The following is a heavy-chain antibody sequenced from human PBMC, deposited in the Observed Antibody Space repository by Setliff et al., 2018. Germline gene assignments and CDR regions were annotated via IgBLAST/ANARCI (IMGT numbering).Heavy chain of an antibody. D-gene: IGHD2-8*02. CDR2: ISSYNDVT. J-gene: IGHJ3*01. CDR3: AISTLSICTGGSCPNAFDV. V-gene: IGHV1-18*01. CDR1: GYTFRNYG. Sequence: GASVKVSCKTSGYTFRNYGISWVRQAPGQGLEWMGWISSYNDVTNYAQRFQGRVTMTTDTSTSATYMELRSLRSDDTAVYYCAISTLSICTGGSCPNAFDVWGQGTMVTVSS.